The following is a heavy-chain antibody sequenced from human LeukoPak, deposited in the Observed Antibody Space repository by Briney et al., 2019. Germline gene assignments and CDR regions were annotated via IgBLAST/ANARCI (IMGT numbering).Heavy chain of an antibody. J-gene: IGHJ4*02. CDR2: ITSSSSYI. Sequence: GGSLRLSCAASGFTFTSYNMNWVRQAPGKGLEWVSSITSSSSYIYYADSVKGRFTISRDNSKNTLYLQMNSLRAEDTAVYYCATQYGDQYYFDYWGQGTLVTVSS. CDR3: ATQYGDQYYFDY. V-gene: IGHV3-21*04. D-gene: IGHD4-17*01. CDR1: GFTFTSYN.